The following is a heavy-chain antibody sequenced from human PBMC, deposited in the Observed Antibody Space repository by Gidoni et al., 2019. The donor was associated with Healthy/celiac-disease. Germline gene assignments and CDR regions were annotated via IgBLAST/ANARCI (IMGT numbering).Heavy chain of an antibody. J-gene: IGHJ6*02. V-gene: IGHV1-69*01. D-gene: IGHD3-3*01. CDR1: GGTFSSYA. CDR2: SIPICGTA. Sequence: QVQLVQSGAEVEKPGASVKVSCKASGGTFSSYAIRWVRQAPGQGLEWMGWSIPICGTANYAQKFQGRVTITADESTSTAYMELSSLRSEDTAVYYCAGGYYTDGLTYYYYGMDVWGQGTTVTVSS. CDR3: AGGYYTDGLTYYYYGMDV.